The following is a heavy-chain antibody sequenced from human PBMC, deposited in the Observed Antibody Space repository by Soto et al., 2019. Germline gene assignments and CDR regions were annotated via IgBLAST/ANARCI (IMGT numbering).Heavy chain of an antibody. CDR2: IYWNDDK. D-gene: IGHD2-15*01. CDR3: AHNGCSGGSCYYLAGLFDY. Sequence: SGPTLVNPTQTLTLTCTFSGFSLSTSGVGVGWIRQPPGKALEWLALIYWNDDKRYSPSLKSRLTITKDTSKNQVVLTMTNMDPVDTATYYCAHNGCSGGSCYYLAGLFDYSGLGTLVTVSS. J-gene: IGHJ4*02. CDR1: GFSLSTSGVG. V-gene: IGHV2-5*01.